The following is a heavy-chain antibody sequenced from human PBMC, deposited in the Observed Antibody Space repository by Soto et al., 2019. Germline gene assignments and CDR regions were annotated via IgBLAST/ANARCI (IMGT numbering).Heavy chain of an antibody. V-gene: IGHV1-3*05. CDR2: FNGGNGNI. D-gene: IGHD3-10*01. J-gene: IGHJ4*02. CDR3: ARGNVRGGCLDY. Sequence: QVQLVQSGAEERKPGASVKVSCRASGYTFSTYAMHWVRRAPGQSLEWMGWFNGGNGNIKYSQKFEGRVTITTDTAASTAYMELNMLRSEDTPVYYCARGNVRGGCLDYWGQGTLVSVSS. CDR1: GYTFSTYA.